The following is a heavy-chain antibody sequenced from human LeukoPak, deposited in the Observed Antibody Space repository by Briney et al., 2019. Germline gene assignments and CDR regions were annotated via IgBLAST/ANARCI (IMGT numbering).Heavy chain of an antibody. CDR1: GGSISSSSYY. V-gene: IGHV4-39*07. CDR2: IYYSGST. D-gene: IGHD2-8*01. CDR3: ARAQGGDIVLPRLGYYYMDV. Sequence: SETLSLTCTVSGGSISSSSYYWGWIRQPPGKGLEWIGSIYYSGSTYYNPSLKSRVTISVDTSKNQFSLKLSSVTAADTAVYYCARAQGGDIVLPRLGYYYMDVWGKGTTVTVSS. J-gene: IGHJ6*03.